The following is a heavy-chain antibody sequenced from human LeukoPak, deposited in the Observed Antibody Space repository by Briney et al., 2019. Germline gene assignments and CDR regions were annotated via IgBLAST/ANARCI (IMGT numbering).Heavy chain of an antibody. CDR3: ARVSVGIRYLDY. CDR1: GFTVSSNY. D-gene: IGHD1-14*01. V-gene: IGHV3-66*02. CDR2: IYSGGST. J-gene: IGHJ4*02. Sequence: GGSLRLSCAASGFTVSSNYMSWVRQAPGKWLEWVSVIYSGGSTYYADSVKGRFTISRDNSKNTLYLQMNSLRAEDTAVYYCARVSVGIRYLDYWGQGTLVTVSS.